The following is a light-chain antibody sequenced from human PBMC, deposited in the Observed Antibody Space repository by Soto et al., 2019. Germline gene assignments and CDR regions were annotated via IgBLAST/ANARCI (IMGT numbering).Light chain of an antibody. CDR1: SSNIGAGYA. CDR2: DSD. Sequence: QSVLTQPPSVSGAPGQRVTISCTGSSSNIGAGYAVHWYQQRPGTAPKLLISDSDNRPSGVPDRFSGSKSGTSASLAITGLQAEDEADYYCQSYDNSHDWDVIFGGVTMVTVL. J-gene: IGLJ2*01. CDR3: QSYDNSHDWDVI. V-gene: IGLV1-40*01.